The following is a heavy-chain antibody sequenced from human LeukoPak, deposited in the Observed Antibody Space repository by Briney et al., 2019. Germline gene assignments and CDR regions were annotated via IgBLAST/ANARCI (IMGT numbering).Heavy chain of an antibody. CDR2: INTDGRST. CDR1: GFSFISYY. V-gene: IGHV3-74*01. J-gene: IGHJ4*02. D-gene: IGHD3-16*01. CDR3: VAFNWNYPDC. Sequence: GGSLRLPWAASGFSFISYYMYSVRQAPEKGLVWVSRINTDGRSTGYADSVKGRFTVSRDNAKNTLYLQMNSLRAEDTAVYYCVAFNWNYPDCGGLGTLVTVSS.